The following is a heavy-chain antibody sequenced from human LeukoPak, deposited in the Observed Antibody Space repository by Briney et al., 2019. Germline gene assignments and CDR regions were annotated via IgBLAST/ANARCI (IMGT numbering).Heavy chain of an antibody. CDR3: ARDAYSSRATTLDF. J-gene: IGHJ4*02. D-gene: IGHD6-13*01. Sequence: GGSLRLSCAASGFTFSSCEMNWVRQAPGKGLEWVSYISSSGDTIYYADSVKGRFTISRDNAKNSLYLQMNSLRADDTAVYYCARDAYSSRATTLDFWGQGTLVTVST. CDR1: GFTFSSCE. V-gene: IGHV3-48*03. CDR2: ISSSGDTI.